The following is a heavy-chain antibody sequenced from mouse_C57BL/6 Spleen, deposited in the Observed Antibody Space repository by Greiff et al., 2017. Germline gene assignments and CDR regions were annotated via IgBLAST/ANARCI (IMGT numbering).Heavy chain of an antibody. J-gene: IGHJ4*01. V-gene: IGHV1-62-2*01. CDR2: FYPGSGSI. Sequence: QVHVKQSGAELVKPGASVKLSCKASGYTFTEYTIHWVKQRSGQGLEWIGWFYPGSGSIKYNEKFKDKATLTADKSSSTVYMELSRLTSEDSAVYFCARHEYTVVATGAMDYWGQGTSVTVSS. CDR3: ARHEYTVVATGAMDY. D-gene: IGHD1-1*01. CDR1: GYTFTEYT.